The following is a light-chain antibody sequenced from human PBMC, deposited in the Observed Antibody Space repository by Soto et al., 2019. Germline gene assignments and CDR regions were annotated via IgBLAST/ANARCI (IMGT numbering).Light chain of an antibody. J-gene: IGKJ4*01. V-gene: IGKV1-5*03. CDR1: QTISSW. CDR2: KAS. Sequence: DIQMTQSPSTLSVSVGDRVTITCRASQTISSWLAWYQQKPGKAPKLLIYKASTLKSGVPSRFSGSGSGTEFTLTISSLQSEDFAVYYCQQYNSLPLTFGGGTKVDIK. CDR3: QQYNSLPLT.